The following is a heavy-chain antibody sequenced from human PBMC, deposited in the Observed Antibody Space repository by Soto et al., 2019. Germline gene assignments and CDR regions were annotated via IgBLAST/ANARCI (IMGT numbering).Heavy chain of an antibody. J-gene: IGHJ3*02. Sequence: HVPLEESGPGLVKPSGALSLHCRVSGGPISSYHLEWIRQAPGKGPGWIGYIYYSGSSHYNPSLKSRVTILVDTSKNQFSLKLTSVTAADTAVYYCARPYSETYWGAFDIWGLGTMVTVSS. CDR2: IYYSGSS. CDR3: ARPYSETYWGAFDI. D-gene: IGHD1-26*01. CDR1: GGPISSYH. V-gene: IGHV4-59*01.